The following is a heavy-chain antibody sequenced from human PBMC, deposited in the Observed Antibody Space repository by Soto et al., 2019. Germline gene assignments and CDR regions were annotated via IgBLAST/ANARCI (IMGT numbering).Heavy chain of an antibody. J-gene: IGHJ4*02. CDR2: ISAYNGNT. CDR3: AWSGPPVGY. Sequence: QVQLVQSGAEVKKPGASVKVSCKASGYTFTIYAITWVRQAPRQGLEWMGWISAYNGNTNYAQKFQGRVTMTTDTSTTAGFREVRSLRSADGGVYYCAWSGPPVGYWGQGTLVTVSS. D-gene: IGHD3-16*01. V-gene: IGHV1-18*01. CDR1: GYTFTIYA.